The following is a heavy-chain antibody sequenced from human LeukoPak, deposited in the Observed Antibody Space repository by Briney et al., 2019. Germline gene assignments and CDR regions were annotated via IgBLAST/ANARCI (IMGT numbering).Heavy chain of an antibody. CDR2: ISGSGGST. V-gene: IGHV3-23*01. J-gene: IGHJ4*02. D-gene: IGHD3-22*01. CDR3: AKEEYYYDSSGPTA. Sequence: PEGSLRLSCAASGFTFSSYAMSWVRQAPGKGLEWVSAISGSGGSTYYADSVKGRFTISRDNSKNTLYLQMNSLRAEDTAVYYCAKEEYYYDSSGPTAGGQGTLVTVSS. CDR1: GFTFSSYA.